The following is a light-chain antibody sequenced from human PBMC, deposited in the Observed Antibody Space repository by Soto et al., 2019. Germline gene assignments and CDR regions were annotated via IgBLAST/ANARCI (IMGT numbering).Light chain of an antibody. CDR2: GAS. CDR1: QSAGSSY. Sequence: EIVLTQSSGTLSLSPGERATLSCRASQSAGSSYLAWYQQKPGQAPSLLIYGASSRATGIPDRFSVSGSGTDFTLTKSRLDPEDFAVYYCQQYGSSPVYTFGQGKKLQIK. CDR3: QQYGSSPVYT. V-gene: IGKV3-20*01. J-gene: IGKJ2*01.